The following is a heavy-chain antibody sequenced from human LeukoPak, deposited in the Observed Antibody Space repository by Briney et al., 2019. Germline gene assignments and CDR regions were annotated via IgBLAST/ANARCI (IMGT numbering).Heavy chain of an antibody. Sequence: SETLSLTCAVYGGSFSGYYWSWIRQPPGKGLEWIGYIYYTGSTNYNPSLKSRVTMSVDTSKNQFSLKLSSVTAADTAVYYCARVFNFWSGYYRYNWFDPWGQGTLVTVSS. CDR1: GGSFSGYY. J-gene: IGHJ5*02. D-gene: IGHD3-3*01. CDR2: IYYTGST. V-gene: IGHV4-34*01. CDR3: ARVFNFWSGYYRYNWFDP.